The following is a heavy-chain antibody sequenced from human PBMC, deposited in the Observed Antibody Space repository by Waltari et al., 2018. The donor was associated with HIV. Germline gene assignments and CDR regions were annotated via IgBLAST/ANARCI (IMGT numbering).Heavy chain of an antibody. CDR1: GLPFISYS. D-gene: IGHD2-8*01. CDR3: AREGFCSNGVCSHYYGMDV. V-gene: IGHV3-21*01. J-gene: IGHJ6*02. CDR2: ISTSSRYI. Sequence: EVQLVESGVGMVKPGGTLTLSCAASGLPFISYSLIWVRKAPGKGLGWVSSISTSSRYIYYADSLKGRFTISRDNAKNSLYLQMNSLRAEYTAVYYCAREGFCSNGVCSHYYGMDVWGQGTTVTVSS.